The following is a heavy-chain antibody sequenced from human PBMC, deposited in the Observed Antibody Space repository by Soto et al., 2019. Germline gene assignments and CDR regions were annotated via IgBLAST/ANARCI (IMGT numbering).Heavy chain of an antibody. Sequence: ASVKVSCKASGYTFTSYYMHWVRQAPGQGLEWMGIINPSGGSTSYAQKFQGRVTMTRDTSTSTVYMELSSLRSEDTAVYYCAREGDIVVVVAATLTWFDPWGQGTLVTVSS. CDR1: GYTFTSYY. J-gene: IGHJ5*02. CDR2: INPSGGST. D-gene: IGHD2-15*01. CDR3: AREGDIVVVVAATLTWFDP. V-gene: IGHV1-46*01.